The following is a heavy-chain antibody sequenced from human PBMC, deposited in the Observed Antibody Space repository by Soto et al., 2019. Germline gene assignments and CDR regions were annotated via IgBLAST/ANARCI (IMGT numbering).Heavy chain of an antibody. CDR2: ISAYNGNT. CDR3: ASTRIAVAGSYYFDY. CDR1: GYTFTSYG. D-gene: IGHD6-19*01. Sequence: GASVKVSCKASGYTFTSYGISWVRQAPGQGLEWMGWISAYNGNTNYAQKLQGRVTMTTDTSTSTAYMELRSLRSDDTAVYYCASTRIAVAGSYYFDYWGQGTLVTVSS. V-gene: IGHV1-18*01. J-gene: IGHJ4*02.